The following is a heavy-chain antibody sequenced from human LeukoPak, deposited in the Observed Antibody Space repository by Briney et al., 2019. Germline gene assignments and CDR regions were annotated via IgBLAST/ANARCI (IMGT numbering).Heavy chain of an antibody. J-gene: IGHJ6*02. D-gene: IGHD2-2*01. CDR1: GFTFSSYS. V-gene: IGHV3-21*01. Sequence: GGSLRLSCAASGFTFSSYSMNWVRQAPGKGLEWVSSISSSSSYIYYADSVKGRFTISRDNAKNSLYLQMNSLRAEDTAVYYCARENDCSSTSCYAGYYCYGMDVWGQGTTVTVSS. CDR2: ISSSSSYI. CDR3: ARENDCSSTSCYAGYYCYGMDV.